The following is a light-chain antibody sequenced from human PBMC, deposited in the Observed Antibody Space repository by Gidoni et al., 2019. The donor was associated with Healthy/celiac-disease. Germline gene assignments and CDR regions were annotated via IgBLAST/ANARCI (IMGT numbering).Light chain of an antibody. V-gene: IGKV1-39*01. J-gene: IGKJ4*01. CDR3: QQSYSTPPLT. Sequence: DIQMPQSPSSLSASVGDRVTITCRASQSISSYFNWYQQKPGKAPKLLIYAASSLQSGVPSRFSGSGSGTDFTLTISILEPEDFATYYCQQSYSTPPLTFGGGTKVEIK. CDR2: AAS. CDR1: QSISSY.